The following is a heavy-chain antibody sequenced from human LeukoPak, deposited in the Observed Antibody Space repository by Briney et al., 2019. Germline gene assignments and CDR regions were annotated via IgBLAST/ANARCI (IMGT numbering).Heavy chain of an antibody. V-gene: IGHV3-21*01. CDR3: ARHYSSGWYVMDV. J-gene: IGHJ6*02. D-gene: IGHD6-19*01. Sequence: PGGSLRLSCAASGFTFSNYNMNWVRQAPGKGLEWVSSLSSSSSNALYADSVKGRFIISRDNAKNSLYLLMYSLRAEDTAVYYCARHYSSGWYVMDVWGQGTTVTVSS. CDR2: LSSSSSNA. CDR1: GFTFSNYN.